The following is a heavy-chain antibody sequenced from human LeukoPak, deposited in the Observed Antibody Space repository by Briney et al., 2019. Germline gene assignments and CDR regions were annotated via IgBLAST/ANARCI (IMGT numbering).Heavy chain of an antibody. V-gene: IGHV1-18*01. J-gene: IGHJ4*02. D-gene: IGHD3-22*01. Sequence: ASVKVSCKASGYTFTSYGISWVRQAPGRGLEWMGWISAYNGNTNYAQKLQGRVTMTIDTSTSTAYMELRSLRSDDTAVYYCARYYDSSGYYYSTPYYFDYWGQGTLVTVSS. CDR2: ISAYNGNT. CDR3: ARYYDSSGYYYSTPYYFDY. CDR1: GYTFTSYG.